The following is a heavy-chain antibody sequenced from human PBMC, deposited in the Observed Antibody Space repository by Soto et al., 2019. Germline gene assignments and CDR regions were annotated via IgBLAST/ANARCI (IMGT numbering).Heavy chain of an antibody. V-gene: IGHV1-18*01. J-gene: IGHJ4*02. Sequence: QVQLVQSGAEVKRPGASVRVCCKASGYSFSNYGVAWVRQAPGQGLEWMLWISAYNGNTNIAQKFQGRITMTTDTSTSTAYMELRSLRSDDTAVYYCARSHGDYAGYWGQGTLVTVSS. CDR3: ARSHGDYAGY. CDR1: GYSFSNYG. CDR2: ISAYNGNT. D-gene: IGHD4-17*01.